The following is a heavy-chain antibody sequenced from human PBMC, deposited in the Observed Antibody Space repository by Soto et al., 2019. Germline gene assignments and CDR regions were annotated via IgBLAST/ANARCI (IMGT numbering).Heavy chain of an antibody. CDR2: IYYSGST. V-gene: IGHV4-30-4*01. J-gene: IGHJ4*02. D-gene: IGHD6-6*01. CDR1: GGSISSSDYY. CDR3: ARRIAARPGPLDY. Sequence: PSETLSLTCTVSGGSISSSDYYWSWIRQPPGKGLEWIGYIYYSGSTYYNPSLKSRVTISVDTSKNQFSLKLSSVTAADTAVYYCARRIAARPGPLDYWGQGTLVTVSS.